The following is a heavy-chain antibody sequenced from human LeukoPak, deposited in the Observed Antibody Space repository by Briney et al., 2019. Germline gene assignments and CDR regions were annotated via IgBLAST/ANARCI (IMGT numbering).Heavy chain of an antibody. CDR2: INPNNGGT. J-gene: IGHJ4*02. CDR3: ARSVQQWETNFDY. V-gene: IGHV1-2*02. Sequence: ASVRVSCKASGYTFTGYYIHWVRQAPGQGLEWMGWINPNNGGTDYAQRFRGRVTMTRDTSITTAYMELSRLTSDDTAVYYCARSVQQWETNFDYWGQGTLVTVSA. CDR1: GYTFTGYY. D-gene: IGHD5/OR15-5a*01.